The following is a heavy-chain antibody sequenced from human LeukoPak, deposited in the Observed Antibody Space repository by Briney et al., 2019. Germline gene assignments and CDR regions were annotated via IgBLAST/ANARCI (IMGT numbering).Heavy chain of an antibody. CDR1: GFTFSSYA. CDR3: ARAPDSVPVAIGY. Sequence: GGSLRLSCAASGFTFSSYAMHWVRQAPGKGLEWVAVISYDGSNKYYADSVKGRFTISRDNSKNTLYLEMNSLRPGDTAMYYCARAPDSVPVAIGYWGQGTLVTVSS. V-gene: IGHV3-30-3*01. CDR2: ISYDGSNK. D-gene: IGHD2-2*02. J-gene: IGHJ4*02.